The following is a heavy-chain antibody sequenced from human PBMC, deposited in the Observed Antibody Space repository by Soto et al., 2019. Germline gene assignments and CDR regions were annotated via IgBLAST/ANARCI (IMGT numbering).Heavy chain of an antibody. CDR1: GFTFSSYG. CDR3: AKADQLRFAY. D-gene: IGHD2-2*01. Sequence: EVQLLESGGGLVQPGGSLRLSCAASGFTFSSYGMRWVRLAPGKGLEWVSSISGNGGSTYYADSVKGRFTISRDNSKNTVYLQMNSLRVADTAVYYCAKADQLRFAYWGQGTLVTVSS. J-gene: IGHJ4*02. CDR2: ISGNGGST. V-gene: IGHV3-23*01.